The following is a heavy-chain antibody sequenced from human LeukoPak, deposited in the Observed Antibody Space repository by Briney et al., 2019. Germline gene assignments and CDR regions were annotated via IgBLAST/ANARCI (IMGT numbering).Heavy chain of an antibody. D-gene: IGHD2-21*02. CDR2: ISSSSSYI. CDR3: ARMMVTTIVLDY. CDR1: GFTFSSYS. J-gene: IGHJ4*02. Sequence: GGSLRLSCAASGFTFSSYSMNWVRQAPGKGLEWVSSISSSSSYIYYADSVKGRFTISRDNAKNSPYLQMNSLRAEDTAVYYCARMMVTTIVLDYWGQGTLVTVSS. V-gene: IGHV3-21*01.